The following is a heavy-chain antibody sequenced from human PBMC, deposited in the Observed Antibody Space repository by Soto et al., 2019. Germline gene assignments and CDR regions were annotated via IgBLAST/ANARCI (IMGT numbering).Heavy chain of an antibody. CDR2: ISAYNGYT. V-gene: IGHV1-18*01. CDR1: GYTFSTYG. CDR3: ASDIVCSNGHCYNDY. Sequence: QLVQSGAEVKKPGASVRVSCKASGYTFSTYGLSWVRQAPGQGLEWMGWISAYNGYTKYAQKFQGRVTMTTDTSTSTEYMELRSLRSDDTAVYYCASDIVCSNGHCYNDYWGQGTLVTVSS. D-gene: IGHD2-8*01. J-gene: IGHJ4*02.